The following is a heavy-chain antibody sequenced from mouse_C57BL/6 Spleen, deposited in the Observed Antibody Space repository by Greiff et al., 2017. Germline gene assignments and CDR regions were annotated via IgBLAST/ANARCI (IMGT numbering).Heavy chain of an antibody. Sequence: QVQLQHPGAELVRPGSSVQLSCKSSGYTFTSYWMDWVKQRPGQGLDWIGNIYPSDREPHYNQTIKDKATSTVDTSSSTAYMQLISQPSEDSAVYSGARGYYFDYWGQGTTLTVSS. CDR3: ARGYYFDY. CDR2: IYPSDREP. CDR1: GYTFTSYW. J-gene: IGHJ2*01. V-gene: IGHV1-61*01.